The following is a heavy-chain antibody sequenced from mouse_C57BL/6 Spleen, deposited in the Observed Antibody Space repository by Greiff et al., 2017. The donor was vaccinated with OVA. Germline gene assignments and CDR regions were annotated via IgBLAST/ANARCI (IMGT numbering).Heavy chain of an antibody. V-gene: IGHV5-17*01. CDR1: GFTFSDYG. CDR2: ISSGSSTI. J-gene: IGHJ3*01. D-gene: IGHD2-3*01. Sequence: EVMLVESGGGLVKPGGSLKLSCAASGFTFSDYGMHWVRQAPEKGLEWVAYISSGSSTIYYADTVKGRFTISRDNAKNTLFLQMTSLRSEDTAMYYCARDNDGYSFAYWGQGTLVTVSA. CDR3: ARDNDGYSFAY.